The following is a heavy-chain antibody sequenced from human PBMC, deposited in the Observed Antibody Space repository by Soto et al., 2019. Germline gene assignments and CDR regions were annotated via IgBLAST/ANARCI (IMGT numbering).Heavy chain of an antibody. CDR3: AKYQGYSGSYYYYYGMDV. CDR1: GFTFSSYG. Sequence: QVQLVESGGGVVQPGRSLRLSCAASGFTFSSYGMHWVRQAPGKGLEWVAVISYDGSNKYYADSVKGRFTISRDNSKNTLYLQMNGLRAEDTAVYYCAKYQGYSGSYYYYYGMDVWGQGTTVTVSS. CDR2: ISYDGSNK. J-gene: IGHJ6*02. D-gene: IGHD1-26*01. V-gene: IGHV3-30*18.